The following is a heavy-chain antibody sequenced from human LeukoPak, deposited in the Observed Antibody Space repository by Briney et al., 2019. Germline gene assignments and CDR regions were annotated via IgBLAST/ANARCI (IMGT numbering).Heavy chain of an antibody. J-gene: IGHJ4*02. CDR1: GFTFSTHT. V-gene: IGHV3-23*01. CDR2: LWGNNKNI. Sequence: PGGSLRLSCAASGFTFSTHTMSWVRQAPGKGLEWVSALWGNNKNICYADSVKGRFTISRDNSGNMVYLQMSDLRVEDTAVYYCAKDLKPDSGYDVDHWGQGTLVTVSS. CDR3: AKDLKPDSGYDVDH. D-gene: IGHD5-12*01.